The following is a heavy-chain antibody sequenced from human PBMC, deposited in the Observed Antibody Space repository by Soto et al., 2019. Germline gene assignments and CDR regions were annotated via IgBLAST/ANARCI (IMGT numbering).Heavy chain of an antibody. CDR1: GGSFSGYY. J-gene: IGHJ6*02. D-gene: IGHD2-8*01. CDR3: ARPKLFQWYGMDV. Sequence: SETLSLTCAVYGGSFSGYYWSWIRQPPGKGLEWIGEINHSGSTNYNPSLKSRVTISVDTSKNQFSLKLSSVTAADSAVYYCARPKLFQWYGMDVWGQGTTVTVSS. CDR2: INHSGST. V-gene: IGHV4-34*01.